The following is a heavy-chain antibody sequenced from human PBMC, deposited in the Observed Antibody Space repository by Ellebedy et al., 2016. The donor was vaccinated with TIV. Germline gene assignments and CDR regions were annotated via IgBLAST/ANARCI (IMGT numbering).Heavy chain of an antibody. V-gene: IGHV3-64D*08. CDR1: GFPFSSYA. J-gene: IGHJ4*02. Sequence: GESLKISXSASGFPFSSYAMHWVRQAPGKGLESVSVMTTIGGETYYADSVRGRFTTSRDNSKNTLYLQMSSLRPEDTAVYYCVKDSVAYYDSSPPDWGQGTLVTVSS. CDR2: MTTIGGET. D-gene: IGHD3-22*01. CDR3: VKDSVAYYDSSPPD.